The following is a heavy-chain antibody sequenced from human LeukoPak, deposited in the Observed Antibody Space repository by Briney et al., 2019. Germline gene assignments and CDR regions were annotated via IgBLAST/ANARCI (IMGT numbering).Heavy chain of an antibody. J-gene: IGHJ4*02. V-gene: IGHV1-8*01. Sequence: VASVKVSCKASGFTFTSYDINWVRQAPGQGLEWMGWMSPNSGNTGYAQKFQGRVTMTRDTSISTAYMDLSSLRSEDTAVYYCARGRPRQWFGENSYDWGQGTLVTVSS. CDR3: ARGRPRQWFGENSYD. CDR1: GFTFTSYD. D-gene: IGHD3-10*01. CDR2: MSPNSGNT.